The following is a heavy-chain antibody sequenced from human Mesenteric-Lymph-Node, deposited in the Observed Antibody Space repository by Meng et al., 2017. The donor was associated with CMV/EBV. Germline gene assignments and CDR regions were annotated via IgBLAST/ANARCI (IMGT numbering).Heavy chain of an antibody. CDR2: IYWDDDK. CDR1: AFSLISSGVG. J-gene: IGHJ4*02. V-gene: IGHV2-5*02. D-gene: IGHD4-11*01. Sequence: FSAFSLISSGVGVGWLRQPPGKALEWLALIYWDDDKRYSPSLKSRLTITKDTSKNQVVLTMTNMDPVDTATYYCAHSRGHSNPLGYWGQGTLVTVSS. CDR3: AHSRGHSNPLGY.